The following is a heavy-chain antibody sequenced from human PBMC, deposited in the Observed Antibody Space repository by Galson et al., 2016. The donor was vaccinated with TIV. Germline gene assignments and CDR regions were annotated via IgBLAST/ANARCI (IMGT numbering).Heavy chain of an antibody. CDR1: GFTFSAYG. CDR3: ARDPRLYGDYSLGYFDY. J-gene: IGHJ4*02. CDR2: IWFDGSIE. V-gene: IGHV3-33*01. Sequence: SLRLSCAGSGFTFSAYGMHWVRQAPGKGLEWVAVIWFDGSIEYYADSVKGRFTISRDNSKNTLSLQMNSLRAEDTAVYYCARDPRLYGDYSLGYFDYWGQRTLVTVSS. D-gene: IGHD4-17*01.